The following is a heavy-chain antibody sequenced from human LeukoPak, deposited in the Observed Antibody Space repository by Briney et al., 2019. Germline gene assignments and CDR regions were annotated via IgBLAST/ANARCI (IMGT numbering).Heavy chain of an antibody. CDR3: ARGGYGDYYEYFQH. J-gene: IGHJ1*01. Sequence: GGSRRLSVAASGFTFSSYEMNWVRQAPGKGLEWVSYISSSGSTIYYADSVKGRFTISRDNAKNSLYLQMNSLRAEDTAVYYCARGGYGDYYEYFQHWGQGTLVTVSS. CDR2: ISSSGSTI. CDR1: GFTFSSYE. V-gene: IGHV3-48*03. D-gene: IGHD4-17*01.